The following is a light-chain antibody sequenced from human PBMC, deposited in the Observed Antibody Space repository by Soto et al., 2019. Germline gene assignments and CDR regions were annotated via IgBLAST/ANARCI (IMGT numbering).Light chain of an antibody. V-gene: IGKV3-20*01. J-gene: IGKJ2*01. CDR3: QQYSSSPYT. Sequence: EIVLTQSPGSLSLSPGERATLSCRASQTITNNYLAWYQQEPGQAPRLLLYGASNRTTGIPDRFSGSGSGTDFTLTISRLEPEDFAVYSCQQYSSSPYTFGRGTKLEI. CDR1: QTITNNY. CDR2: GAS.